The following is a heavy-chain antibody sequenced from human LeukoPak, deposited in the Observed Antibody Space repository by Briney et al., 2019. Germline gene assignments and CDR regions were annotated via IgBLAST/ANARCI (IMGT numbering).Heavy chain of an antibody. Sequence: PSETLSLTCTVSGGSISSYYWSWIRQPPGKGLEWIGYISYSGRTNYNPSLKSRVTISVDTSKNQFSLRLSSVTAADTAVYYCARKTGDLYYFDYWGQRTLVTVSS. CDR2: ISYSGRT. J-gene: IGHJ4*02. D-gene: IGHD7-27*01. CDR3: ARKTGDLYYFDY. V-gene: IGHV4-59*01. CDR1: GGSISSYY.